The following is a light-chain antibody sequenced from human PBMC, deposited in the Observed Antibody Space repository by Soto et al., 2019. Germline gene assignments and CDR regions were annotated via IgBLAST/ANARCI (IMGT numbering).Light chain of an antibody. Sequence: DIQMAQSPSALSASGGDRVTMTCRASQSISSYLNWYQQKPGKAPKLLIYTASTLQSGAPSRFSGSGSGTDFTLTISSLQPEDFATYSCQQSYNSPQTFGRGTKVDIK. J-gene: IGKJ1*01. V-gene: IGKV1-39*01. CDR1: QSISSY. CDR2: TAS. CDR3: QQSYNSPQT.